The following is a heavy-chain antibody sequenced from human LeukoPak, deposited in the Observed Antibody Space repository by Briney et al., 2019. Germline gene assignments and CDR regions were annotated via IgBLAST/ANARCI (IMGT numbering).Heavy chain of an antibody. Sequence: TGGSVRLSCAASGFTLSSYAMRWARQARGGGREWVSAISGSGGSTYYADSVEGRFTISRDNSKNTLYLQMNRLRAEDTAVYYCAKAGFGGFGELKYYYYYYGMDVWGQGTTVTVSS. CDR1: GFTLSSYA. CDR3: AKAGFGGFGELKYYYYYYGMDV. D-gene: IGHD3-10*01. V-gene: IGHV3-23*01. J-gene: IGHJ6*02. CDR2: ISGSGGST.